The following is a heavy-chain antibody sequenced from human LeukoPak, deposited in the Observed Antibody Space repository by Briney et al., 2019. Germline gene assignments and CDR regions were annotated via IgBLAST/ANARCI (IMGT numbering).Heavy chain of an antibody. D-gene: IGHD3-3*01. Sequence: GASVKVSCKASGYTFTSYYMHWVRQAPGQGLEWMGIINPSSGSTSYAQKFQGRVTMTRDMSTSTVYMELSSLRSEDTAVYYCARGPSSLRFLEWLLLDWGRGTLVTVSS. V-gene: IGHV1-46*01. CDR2: INPSSGST. J-gene: IGHJ4*02. CDR1: GYTFTSYY. CDR3: ARGPSSLRFLEWLLLD.